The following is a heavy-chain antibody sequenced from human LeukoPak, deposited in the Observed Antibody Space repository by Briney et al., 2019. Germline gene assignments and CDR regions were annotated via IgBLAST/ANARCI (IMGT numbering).Heavy chain of an antibody. V-gene: IGHV5-51*01. CDR3: ARLDGDYLYGYYYYYMDV. D-gene: IGHD4-17*01. CDR2: IYPGDSDT. CDR1: GYSFTSYW. J-gene: IGHJ6*03. Sequence: GESLKISCKGSGYSFTSYWIGWVRQMPGKGLEWMGIIYPGDSDTRYSPSFQGQVTISADKSISTAYLQWSSLEASDTAMYYCARLDGDYLYGYYYYYMDVWGKGTTVTISS.